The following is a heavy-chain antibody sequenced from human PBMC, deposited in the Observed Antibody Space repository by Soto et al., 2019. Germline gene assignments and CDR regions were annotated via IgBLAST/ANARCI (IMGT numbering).Heavy chain of an antibody. J-gene: IGHJ5*02. V-gene: IGHV1-3*01. CDR3: ARAISRRADCWSRLLLGWFDP. CDR2: INAGNGNT. D-gene: IGHD3-3*01. Sequence: AAVKVSCKASGYTFTSYAMHWVRQAPGQRLEWMGWINAGNGNTKYSQKFQGRVTITRDTSASTAYTELSSLSSDATAVYYCARAISRRADCWSRLLLGWFDPWGQAILVTV. CDR1: GYTFTSYA.